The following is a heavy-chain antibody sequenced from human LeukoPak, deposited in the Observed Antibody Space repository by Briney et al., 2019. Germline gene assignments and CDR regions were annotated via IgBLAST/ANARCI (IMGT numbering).Heavy chain of an antibody. CDR1: GFTFSSYG. J-gene: IGHJ5*02. CDR2: IWYDGSNK. Sequence: PGGSLRLSCAASGFTFSSYGMHWVRQAPGKGLEWVAVIWYDGSNKYYADSVKGRFTISRDNSKNTLYLQMNSLRAEDTAVYYRARDSSGSYFWFDPWGQGTLVTVSS. CDR3: ARDSSGSYFWFDP. D-gene: IGHD1-26*01. V-gene: IGHV3-33*01.